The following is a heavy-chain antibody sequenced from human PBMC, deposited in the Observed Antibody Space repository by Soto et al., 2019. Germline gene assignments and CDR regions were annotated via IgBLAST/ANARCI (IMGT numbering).Heavy chain of an antibody. D-gene: IGHD3-16*02. CDR1: GGTFSSYA. CDR2: IIPIFGTA. Sequence: GASVKVSCKAAGGTFSSYAISWVRQAPGQGLEWMGGIIPIFGTANYAQKFQGRVTITADESTSTAYMELSSLRSEDTAVYYCARGPVTYYDSVWGSYRSPFDYWGQGTLVTVSS. V-gene: IGHV1-69*13. J-gene: IGHJ4*02. CDR3: ARGPVTYYDSVWGSYRSPFDY.